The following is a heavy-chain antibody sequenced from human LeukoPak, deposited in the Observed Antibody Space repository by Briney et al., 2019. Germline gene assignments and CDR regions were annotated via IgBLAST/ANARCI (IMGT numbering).Heavy chain of an antibody. D-gene: IGHD3-10*01. J-gene: IGHJ6*01. CDR3: ARGRAGDYGMDV. CDR1: GYTLTELS. CDR2: FDPEDGET. V-gene: IGHV1-24*01. Sequence: ASVKVSCKVSGYTLTELSMHWVRQAPGKGLEWMGGFDPEDGETIYAQKFQGRVTMTRDTSTSTVYMELSSLRSEDTAVYYCARGRAGDYGMDVWGQGTLVTVSS.